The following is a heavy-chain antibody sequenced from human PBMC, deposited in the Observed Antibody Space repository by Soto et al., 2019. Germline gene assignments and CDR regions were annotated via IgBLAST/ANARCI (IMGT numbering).Heavy chain of an antibody. CDR2: ISGSGGGT. CDR1: GFTFSTYA. D-gene: IGHD3-10*01. CDR3: AKDRDDYFDY. Sequence: GGSLRLSCAATGFTFSTYAMSWVRQAPGKGLEWVSAISGSGGGTYYADSLKGRFTISRDNSKNTLFLQMNSLRAEDTAVYYCAKDRDDYFDYWGQGTLVTV. J-gene: IGHJ4*02. V-gene: IGHV3-23*01.